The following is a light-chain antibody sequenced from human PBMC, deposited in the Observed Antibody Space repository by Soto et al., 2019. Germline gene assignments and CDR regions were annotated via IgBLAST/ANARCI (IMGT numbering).Light chain of an antibody. V-gene: IGKV1-33*01. CDR1: QDISNY. Sequence: DIQMTQSPSSLSASVGDRVTITCQASQDISNYLNWYQQKPGKAPKLLIYDASNLETGVPSRFSGSGSGTDFTVTISSLQPEDIATYYCQQYERGPITFGQGTRLEIK. CDR3: QQYERGPIT. CDR2: DAS. J-gene: IGKJ5*01.